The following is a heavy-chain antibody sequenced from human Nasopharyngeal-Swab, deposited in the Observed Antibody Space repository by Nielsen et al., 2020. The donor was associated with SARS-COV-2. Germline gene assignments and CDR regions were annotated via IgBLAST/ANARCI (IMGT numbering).Heavy chain of an antibody. D-gene: IGHD7-27*01. Sequence: GESLKISCVASGITFSSYWMHWVRQAPGKGLECVSGIGGSGVKIYYAESVKGRFTISRDNSKNTLYLQMNSLRAEDTAVYYCAREYGTNWQHHFDYWGQGIPVTVSS. J-gene: IGHJ4*02. V-gene: IGHV3-21*04. CDR2: IGGSGVKI. CDR1: GITFSSYW. CDR3: AREYGTNWQHHFDY.